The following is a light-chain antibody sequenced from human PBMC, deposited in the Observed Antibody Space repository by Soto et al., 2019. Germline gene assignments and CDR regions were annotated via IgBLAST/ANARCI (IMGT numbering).Light chain of an antibody. CDR1: SSDVGGYNY. CDR2: DVS. Sequence: QSVLTQPASVSGSPGQSITISCTGSSSDVGGYNYVSWYQHLPGKAPELMIYDVSNRPSGVSNRFSGSKSGNTASLTISGLQAEDEADYYCNSYTSSGTCVFGTGTKVTVL. V-gene: IGLV2-14*03. CDR3: NSYTSSGTCV. J-gene: IGLJ1*01.